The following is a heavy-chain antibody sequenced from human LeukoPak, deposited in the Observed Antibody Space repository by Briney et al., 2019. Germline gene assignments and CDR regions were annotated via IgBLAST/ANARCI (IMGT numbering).Heavy chain of an antibody. D-gene: IGHD2-15*01. J-gene: IGHJ5*02. CDR1: GGSFSGYY. CDR3: ARGRTRPGVVVVAATPGVRAFRFDP. CDR2: INHSGST. Sequence: SETLSLTCAVYGGSFSGYYWSWIRQPPGKGLEWIGEINHSGSTNYNPSLKSRVIISVDTSKNQFSLKLSSVTAADTAVYYCARGRTRPGVVVVAATPGVRAFRFDPWGQGTLVTVSS. V-gene: IGHV4-34*01.